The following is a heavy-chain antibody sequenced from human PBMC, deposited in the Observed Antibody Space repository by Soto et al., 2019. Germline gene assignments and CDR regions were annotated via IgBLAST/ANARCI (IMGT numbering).Heavy chain of an antibody. Sequence: QVQMQESGPGLVKPSETLSLRCRVSGGSMSGYYWSWVRLAPGKGLEWIGYVYYTGSTNYNPSLQSRVSISVDTSNKHFSLSLSLVTAADTAVYFCARSIAVPSGHIDHWGQGIRVTISS. CDR2: VYYTGST. D-gene: IGHD6-6*01. CDR1: GGSMSGYY. V-gene: IGHV4-59*01. J-gene: IGHJ4*02. CDR3: ARSIAVPSGHIDH.